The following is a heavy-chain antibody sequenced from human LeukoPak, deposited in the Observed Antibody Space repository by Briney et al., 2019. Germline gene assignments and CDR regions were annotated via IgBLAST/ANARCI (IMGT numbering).Heavy chain of an antibody. D-gene: IGHD2-15*01. Sequence: ASVKVSCKASGYTFTGYYMHWVRQAPGQGLEWMGRFNPNSGGTNYAQKFQGRVAMTRDTSISTAYMELSRLRSDDTAVYYCARSLAHGGGSVYYFDYWGQGTLVTVSS. V-gene: IGHV1-2*06. J-gene: IGHJ4*02. CDR3: ARSLAHGGGSVYYFDY. CDR1: GYTFTGYY. CDR2: FNPNSGGT.